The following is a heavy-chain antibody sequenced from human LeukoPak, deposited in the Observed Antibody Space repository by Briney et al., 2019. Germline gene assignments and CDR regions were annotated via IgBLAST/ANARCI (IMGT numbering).Heavy chain of an antibody. J-gene: IGHJ4*02. Sequence: PGGSLRLSCVASRFTFDEYAMQWVRQAPGKGLEWVSLISWDGISTYYADSVKGRFTISRDNSKNSLYLRLNSLKTEDTALYYCANHCSGTDCYTNWGQGTLVTVSS. CDR3: ANHCSGTDCYTN. CDR2: ISWDGIST. CDR1: RFTFDEYA. V-gene: IGHV3-43D*04. D-gene: IGHD2-2*02.